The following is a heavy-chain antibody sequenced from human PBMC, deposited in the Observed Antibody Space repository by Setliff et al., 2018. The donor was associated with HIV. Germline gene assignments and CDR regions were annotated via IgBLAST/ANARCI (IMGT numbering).Heavy chain of an antibody. CDR2: IFYTGST. V-gene: IGHV4-39*01. CDR1: GGSISSSSYY. J-gene: IGHJ4*02. CDR3: ASQLGIVSPLDY. Sequence: PSETLSLTCTVSGGSISSSSYYWGWIRQPPGKGLEWIGSIFYTGSTYYNPSLKSRVTISVDTSKNQVSLKLSSVTAADTAVYYCASQLGIVSPLDYWGQGTQVTVSS. D-gene: IGHD7-27*01.